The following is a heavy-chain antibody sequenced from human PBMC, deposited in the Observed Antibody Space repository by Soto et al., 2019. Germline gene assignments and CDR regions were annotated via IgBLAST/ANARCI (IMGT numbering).Heavy chain of an antibody. CDR3: AKVRGNWNYLGGLYMDV. J-gene: IGHJ6*03. Sequence: GGSLRLSCAASGFTFSSYAMSWVRQAPGKGLEWVSAISGSGGSTYYADSVKGRFTISRDNSKNTLYLQMNSLRAEDTAVYYCAKVRGNWNYLGGLYMDVWGKGTTVTVSS. V-gene: IGHV3-23*01. CDR1: GFTFSSYA. D-gene: IGHD1-7*01. CDR2: ISGSGGST.